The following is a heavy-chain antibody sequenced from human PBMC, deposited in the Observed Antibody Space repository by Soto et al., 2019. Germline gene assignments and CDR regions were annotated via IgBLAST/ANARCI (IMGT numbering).Heavy chain of an antibody. D-gene: IGHD6-19*01. CDR2: IWDDGSNK. CDR3: ARDSSGIAVAGVISWFDP. V-gene: IGHV3-33*01. CDR1: GFTFSSYG. J-gene: IGHJ5*02. Sequence: QVQLVESGGGVVQPGRSLRLSCAASGFTFSSYGMHWVRQAPGKGLEWVAVIWDDGSNKYYADSVKGRFTISRDNSKNTLYLQMNSLRAEDTAVYYCARDSSGIAVAGVISWFDPWGQGTLVTVSS.